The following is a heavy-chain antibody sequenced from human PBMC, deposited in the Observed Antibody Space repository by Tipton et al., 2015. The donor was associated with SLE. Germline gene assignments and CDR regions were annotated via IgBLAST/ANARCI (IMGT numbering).Heavy chain of an antibody. CDR3: ARVSSAMGYFDL. Sequence: QSGPEVKKPGSSVKVSCKASGGTFSSYAISWVRQAPGQGLEWMGGIIPIFGTTNYAQKFQGRVTITADESTSTAYMELSGLRSEDTAVYYCARVSSAMGYFDLWGRGTLVSVSS. D-gene: IGHD6-19*01. V-gene: IGHV1-69*01. CDR2: IIPIFGTT. CDR1: GGTFSSYA. J-gene: IGHJ2*01.